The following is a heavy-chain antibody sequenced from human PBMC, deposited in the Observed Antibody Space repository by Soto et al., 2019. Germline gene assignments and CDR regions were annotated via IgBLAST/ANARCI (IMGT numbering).Heavy chain of an antibody. CDR3: ARGPYDYVWGSYRAFDY. J-gene: IGHJ4*02. V-gene: IGHV4-30-2*01. CDR1: GGSISSGGYS. D-gene: IGHD3-16*02. CDR2: IYHSGST. Sequence: PSETLSLTCAVSGGSISSGGYSWSWIRQPPGKGLEWIGYIYHSGSTYYKTSLKSRVTISVDRSKNQFSLKLSSVTAADTAVYYCARGPYDYVWGSYRAFDYWGQGTLVTVSS.